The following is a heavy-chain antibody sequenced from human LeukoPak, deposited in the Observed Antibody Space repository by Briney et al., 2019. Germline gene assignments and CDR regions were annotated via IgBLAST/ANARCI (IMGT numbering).Heavy chain of an antibody. V-gene: IGHV4-59*01. CDR2: IYNSEST. D-gene: IGHD6-6*01. J-gene: IGHJ5*02. Sequence: SETLSLTCTVSGVSISIYYWSWIRQPPGKGLEGMGYIYNSESTYYNPSLKSRVTISLDTSKNQFSLRLNSVTAADTAVYYCARVKGSNWFDPWGQGTLVTVSS. CDR3: ARVKGSNWFDP. CDR1: GVSISIYY.